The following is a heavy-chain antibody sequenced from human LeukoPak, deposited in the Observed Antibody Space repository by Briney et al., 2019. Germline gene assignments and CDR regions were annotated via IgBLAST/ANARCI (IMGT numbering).Heavy chain of an antibody. CDR2: ISGGGVTT. J-gene: IGHJ4*02. CDR1: GFTSIAYA. D-gene: IGHD6-13*01. CDR3: AKGSSNWYLFDY. Sequence: GGSLRLSCVGSGFTSIAYALTWARQAPGKGLEWVSGISGGGVTTYYADSVKGRFTISRDNSKNTLYQQMNSLRAEDTAVYYCAKGSSNWYLFDYWGQGTLVTVSS. V-gene: IGHV3-23*01.